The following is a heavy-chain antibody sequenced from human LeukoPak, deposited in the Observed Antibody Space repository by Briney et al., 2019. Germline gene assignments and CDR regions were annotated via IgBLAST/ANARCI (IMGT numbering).Heavy chain of an antibody. CDR1: GFTFSSYA. Sequence: TGGSLRLSCAASGFTFSSYAMSWVRQAPGKGLEWVSAISGSGGSTYYADSVKGRFTISRDNSKNTLYLQMNSLRAEDTAVYYCAKGGWGIGSLWFGEEMLDYWGQGTLVTVSS. CDR2: ISGSGGST. V-gene: IGHV3-23*01. D-gene: IGHD3-10*01. CDR3: AKGGWGIGSLWFGEEMLDY. J-gene: IGHJ4*02.